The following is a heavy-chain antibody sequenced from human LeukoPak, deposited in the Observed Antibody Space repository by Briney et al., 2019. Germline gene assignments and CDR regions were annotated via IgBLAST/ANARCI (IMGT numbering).Heavy chain of an antibody. J-gene: IGHJ4*02. CDR2: ISGSGTNT. CDR3: AIGLYGGPFDY. CDR1: GFTFSNYA. V-gene: IGHV3-23*01. D-gene: IGHD4-17*01. Sequence: GGSLRLSCAASGFTFSNYAMTWVRQAPGEGLEWVSAISGSGTNTYYADSVKGRFTISRDNSKNTLYLQMNSLRAEDTAVYYCAIGLYGGPFDYWGQGTLVTVSS.